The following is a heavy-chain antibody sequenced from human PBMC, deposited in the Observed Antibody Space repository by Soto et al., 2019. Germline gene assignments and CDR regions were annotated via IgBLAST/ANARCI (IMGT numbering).Heavy chain of an antibody. CDR3: VKGSGTHYSYYVMHV. D-gene: IGHD3-10*01. V-gene: IGHV3-64D*06. Sequence: PGGSLRLSCSASGFTLSSYAMHWVRQAPGKGLEYVSAIRSNGNTTFYADSVKGRFAVSRDNSKNTLYLQMSSLRTEDTAVYYCVKGSGTHYSYYVMHVSGQATTVTLSS. J-gene: IGHJ6*02. CDR1: GFTLSSYA. CDR2: IRSNGNTT.